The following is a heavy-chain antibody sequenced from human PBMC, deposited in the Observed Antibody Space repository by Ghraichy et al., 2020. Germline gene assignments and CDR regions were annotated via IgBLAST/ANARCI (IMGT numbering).Heavy chain of an antibody. CDR1: GFTFSDFG. CDR3: AKDRVRAIISEAIYYHYGMDV. D-gene: IGHD3-10*01. J-gene: IGHJ6*02. CDR2: ISYDGNNK. Sequence: GGSLRLSCAASGFTFSDFGMYWVRQAPGKGLEWVAVISYDGNNKYYKDSVKGRFTIHRDNSKNTLDLQMHTLRADDTAVYFCAKDRVRAIISEAIYYHYGMDVWGQGTTVTVFS. V-gene: IGHV3-30*18.